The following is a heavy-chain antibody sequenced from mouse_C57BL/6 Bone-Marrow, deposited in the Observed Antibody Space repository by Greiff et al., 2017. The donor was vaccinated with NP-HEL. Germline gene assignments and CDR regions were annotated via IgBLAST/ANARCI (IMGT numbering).Heavy chain of an antibody. CDR3: TTGFITTVVARIY. V-gene: IGHV14-4*01. CDR2: IDPENGDT. CDR1: GFIIKDDY. Sequence: VQLQQSGAELVRPGASVKLSCTASGFIIKDDYMHWVKQRPEQGLEWIGWIDPENGDTEYASKFQGKATITADTSSNTAYLQLSSLTSEDTAVYYCTTGFITTVVARIYWGQGTTLTVSS. J-gene: IGHJ2*01. D-gene: IGHD1-1*01.